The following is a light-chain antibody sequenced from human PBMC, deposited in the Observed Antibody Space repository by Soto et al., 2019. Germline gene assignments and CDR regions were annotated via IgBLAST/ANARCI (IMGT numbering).Light chain of an antibody. V-gene: IGKV1D-12*01. CDR3: QQANSFPLFT. Sequence: DLQMTQSPSSVSASVGDRVTITCRASQDISSWLAWYQQKPGKAPKLLIYGAASLQSGVPSRFXGSGSGTDFTLTISSLQPDDFATYFCQQANSFPLFTFGPGNTVDIK. CDR1: QDISSW. J-gene: IGKJ3*01. CDR2: GAA.